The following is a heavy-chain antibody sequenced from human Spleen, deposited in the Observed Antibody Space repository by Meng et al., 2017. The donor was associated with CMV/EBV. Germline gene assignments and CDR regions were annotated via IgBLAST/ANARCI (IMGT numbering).Heavy chain of an antibody. CDR3: ARDAGVVVPSAQYGMDV. J-gene: IGHJ6*02. V-gene: IGHV4-59*01. D-gene: IGHD2-2*01. CDR2: VYYSGST. Sequence: SETLSLTCSVSGGSMNSYYWNWIRQPPGKGLEWIGYVYYSGSTDYSPSLKSRVTISIDTSKSQLYLKLRSVTDADTAVYYCARDAGVVVPSAQYGMDVWGQGTTVTVSS. CDR1: GGSMNSYY.